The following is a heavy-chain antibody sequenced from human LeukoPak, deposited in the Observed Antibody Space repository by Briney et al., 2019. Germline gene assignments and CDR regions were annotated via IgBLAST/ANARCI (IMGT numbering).Heavy chain of an antibody. CDR2: IYYTGST. V-gene: IGHV4-39*07. CDR1: GGSVSSSNYY. Sequence: SETLSLTCTVSGGSVSSSNYYWGWIRQPPGKGLEWIGNIYYTGSTYYNPSLKSRVTISVDTSKNQFSLKLNSVTAADTAVYYCARDTPSSRGGRDYWGQGTLVTVSS. J-gene: IGHJ4*02. D-gene: IGHD3-10*01. CDR3: ARDTPSSRGGRDY.